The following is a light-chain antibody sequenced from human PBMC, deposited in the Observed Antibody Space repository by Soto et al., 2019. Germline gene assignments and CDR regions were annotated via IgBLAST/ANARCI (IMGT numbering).Light chain of an antibody. V-gene: IGKV3-20*01. J-gene: IGKJ3*01. Sequence: EIVLTQSPGTLSLSPGERGTLSCRASQSVSSNNLAWYQQKPGQAPRLLIYGASRRATGIPDMFSGSGSGTYFTLTIDRLEPEDFAVDFCQQYAASPTSFGPGTKVDIK. CDR1: QSVSSNN. CDR2: GAS. CDR3: QQYAASPTS.